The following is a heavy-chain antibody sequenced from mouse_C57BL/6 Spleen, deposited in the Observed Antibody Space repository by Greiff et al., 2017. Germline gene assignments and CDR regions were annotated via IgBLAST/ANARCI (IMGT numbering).Heavy chain of an antibody. J-gene: IGHJ3*01. CDR2: INPSNGGT. V-gene: IGHV1-53*01. D-gene: IGHD1-1*02. CDR1: GYTFTSYW. Sequence: QVQLQQPGTELVKPGASVKLSCKASGYTFTSYWMHWVKQRPGQGLEWIGDINPSNGGTNYNEKFKSKATLTVDKSSSTAYMQLSSLTSEDYAVYYYARATNCCGGGGFAYWGQGTLVTVSA. CDR3: ARATNCCGGGGFAY.